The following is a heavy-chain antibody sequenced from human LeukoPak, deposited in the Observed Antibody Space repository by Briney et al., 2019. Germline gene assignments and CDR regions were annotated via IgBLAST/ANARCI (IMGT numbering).Heavy chain of an antibody. D-gene: IGHD3-22*01. CDR2: ISYDGSNK. CDR3: AKVRGSGYYPPFDY. CDR1: GSTFSSYG. Sequence: PGGSLRLSCAASGSTFSSYGMHWVRQAPGKGLEWVAVISYDGSNKYYADSVKGRFTISRDNSKNTMYLQMNSLRAEDTAVYYCAKVRGSGYYPPFDYWGQGTLVTVSS. V-gene: IGHV3-30*18. J-gene: IGHJ4*02.